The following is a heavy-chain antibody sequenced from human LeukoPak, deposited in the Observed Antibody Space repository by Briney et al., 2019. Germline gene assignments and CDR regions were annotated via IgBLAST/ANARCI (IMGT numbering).Heavy chain of an antibody. CDR3: ATGASIAAAGPRGY. V-gene: IGHV1-24*01. J-gene: IGHJ4*02. Sequence: ASVKVSCKASGYTFTSYGISWVRQAPGQGLEWMGGFDPEDGETIYAQKFQGRVTMTEDTSTDTAYMELSSLRSEDTAVYYCATGASIAAAGPRGYWGQGTLVTVSS. CDR1: GYTFTSYG. D-gene: IGHD6-13*01. CDR2: FDPEDGET.